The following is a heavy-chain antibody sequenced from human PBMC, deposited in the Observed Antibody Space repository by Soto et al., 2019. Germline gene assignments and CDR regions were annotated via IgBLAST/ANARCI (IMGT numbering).Heavy chain of an antibody. V-gene: IGHV1-2*04. Sequence: VSVKVSCKASGYTFTGYYMHWVRQAPGQGLEWMGWINPNSGGTNYAQKFQGWVTMTRDTSISTAYMELSRLRSDDTAVYYCARDLWDIVLVPAALARYPSYGMDVWGQGTTVTVSS. CDR3: ARDLWDIVLVPAALARYPSYGMDV. CDR1: GYTFTGYY. CDR2: INPNSGGT. D-gene: IGHD2-2*01. J-gene: IGHJ6*02.